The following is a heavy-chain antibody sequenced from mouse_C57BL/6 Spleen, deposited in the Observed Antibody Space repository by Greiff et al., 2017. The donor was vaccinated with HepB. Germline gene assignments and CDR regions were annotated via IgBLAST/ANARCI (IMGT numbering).Heavy chain of an antibody. Sequence: QVQLQQPGAELVKPGASVKLSCKASGYTFTSYWMHWVKQRPGQGLEWIGMIHPNSGSTNYNEKFKSKATLTVDKSSSTAYMQLSSLTSEDSAVYYCARNYGSRYYAMDYWGQGTSVTVSS. J-gene: IGHJ4*01. CDR1: GYTFTSYW. CDR2: IHPNSGST. V-gene: IGHV1-64*01. D-gene: IGHD1-1*01. CDR3: ARNYGSRYYAMDY.